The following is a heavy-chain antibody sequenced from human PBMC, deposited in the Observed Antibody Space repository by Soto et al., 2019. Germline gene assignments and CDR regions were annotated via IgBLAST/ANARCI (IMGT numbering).Heavy chain of an antibody. D-gene: IGHD2-15*01. J-gene: IGHJ4*02. CDR3: ARGGSGDIVVVAAIDY. Sequence: QVQLQESGPGLVKPSQTLSLTCSVSGGSISSGDYYWSWVRQHPGKGLEWIGYIFYSGSTYYNPSLKSRVTISVDTSKNQFSLKLSSVTAADTAVYYCARGGSGDIVVVAAIDYWCQGTLVTVSS. V-gene: IGHV4-31*03. CDR2: IFYSGST. CDR1: GGSISSGDYY.